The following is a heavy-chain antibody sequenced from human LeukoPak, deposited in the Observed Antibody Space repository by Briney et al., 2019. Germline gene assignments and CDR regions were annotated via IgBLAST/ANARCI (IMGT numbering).Heavy chain of an antibody. CDR1: GSSISSGGYY. V-gene: IGHV4-31*03. CDR2: TYYSGST. Sequence: SQTLSLTCTVSGSSISSGGYYWSWIRQHPGKGLEWIGYTYYSGSTDYNPSLTSRVTMSVDMSKNQFSLKLSSVTAADTAVYYCARAPMRGIPNFDYWGQGTLVTVSS. D-gene: IGHD3-22*01. CDR3: ARAPMRGIPNFDY. J-gene: IGHJ4*02.